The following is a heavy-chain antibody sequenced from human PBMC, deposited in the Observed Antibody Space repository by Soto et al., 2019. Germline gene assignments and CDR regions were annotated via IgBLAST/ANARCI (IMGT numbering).Heavy chain of an antibody. J-gene: IGHJ6*03. D-gene: IGHD3-10*01. Sequence: QVQLQQWGAGLLKPSETLSLTCAVYGGSFSGYQWTWIRQTPEKGLEWIGEINDSGNINYNTYIKSRVTILVDTAKKQISLMMRSVTAADTDVYYCARGLILWFGELSRRGGYYYYMDVLGKGTTVTVSS. V-gene: IGHV4-34*02. CDR1: GGSFSGYQ. CDR3: ARGLILWFGELSRRGGYYYYMDV. CDR2: INDSGNI.